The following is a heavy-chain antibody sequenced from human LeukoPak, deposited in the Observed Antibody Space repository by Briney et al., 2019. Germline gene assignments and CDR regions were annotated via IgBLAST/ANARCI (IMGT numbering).Heavy chain of an antibody. CDR1: GGSIGNYY. Sequence: SETLSLTCTVSGGSIGNYYWSWIRQPAGKGLEWIGRIYSDGSTNYNPSLVGRVTMAVDTAKNQFSLRLSSVTAADTAVYYCARDRHGYQVSDYFDLWGPGVLVTVSS. J-gene: IGHJ4*02. D-gene: IGHD2-2*01. CDR2: IYSDGST. CDR3: ARDRHGYQVSDYFDL. V-gene: IGHV4-4*07.